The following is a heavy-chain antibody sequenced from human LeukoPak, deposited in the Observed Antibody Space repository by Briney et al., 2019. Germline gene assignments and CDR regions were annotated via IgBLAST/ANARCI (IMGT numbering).Heavy chain of an antibody. CDR3: VKALGNIVGTTTYFDY. CDR1: GFTFSNYL. V-gene: IGHV3-64D*06. CDR2: ISSNGGST. Sequence: GGSLRLSCSASGFTFSNYLMHWVSQAPGKGLEYVSAISSNGGSTYYADSVKGRFTISRDNSQNTLYLQMSSLRPEDTAVYYCVKALGNIVGTTTYFDYWGQGTLVTVSS. J-gene: IGHJ4*02. D-gene: IGHD1-26*01.